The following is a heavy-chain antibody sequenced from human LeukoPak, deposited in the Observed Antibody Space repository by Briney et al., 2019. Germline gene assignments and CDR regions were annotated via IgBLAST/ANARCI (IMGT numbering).Heavy chain of an antibody. V-gene: IGHV1-46*01. D-gene: IGHD6-13*01. CDR2: INPSGGST. J-gene: IGHJ6*03. CDR1: GYTFTSYY. CDR3: ARDLRSSSWYLFYYYYYYMDV. Sequence: ASVKVSCKASGYTFTSYYMHWVRQAPGQGLEWMGIINPSGGSTSYAQKFQGRVTMTRDMSTSTVYMELSSLRSEDTAVYYCARDLRSSSWYLFYYYYYYMDVWGKGTTVTISS.